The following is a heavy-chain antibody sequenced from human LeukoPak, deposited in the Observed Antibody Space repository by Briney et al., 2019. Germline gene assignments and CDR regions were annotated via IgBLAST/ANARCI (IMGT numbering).Heavy chain of an antibody. D-gene: IGHD2-2*01. CDR2: INPSGGST. Sequence: ASVKVSCKASGYTLTSYYMHWVRQAPGQGLEWMGIINPSGGSTSYAQKFQGRVTMTRDVSTSTVYMELSSLRSEDTAVYYCARGGRYCSSTSCSHNWFDPWGQGTLVTVSS. CDR1: GYTLTSYY. J-gene: IGHJ5*02. V-gene: IGHV1-46*01. CDR3: ARGGRYCSSTSCSHNWFDP.